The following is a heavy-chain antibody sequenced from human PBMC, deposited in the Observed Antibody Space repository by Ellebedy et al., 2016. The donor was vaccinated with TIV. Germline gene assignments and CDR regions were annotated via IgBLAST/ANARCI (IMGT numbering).Heavy chain of an antibody. CDR1: GFTFSDYS. D-gene: IGHD1-26*01. Sequence: GESLKISCAASGFTFSDYSMNWVRQAPGKGLEWVSSISSSSRYINYADSVKGRFTISRDNAKNSLYLQMNSRRAEDTAVYYCAREEPGTTTFALDYWGQGTLVTVSS. J-gene: IGHJ4*02. V-gene: IGHV3-21*01. CDR3: AREEPGTTTFALDY. CDR2: ISSSSRYI.